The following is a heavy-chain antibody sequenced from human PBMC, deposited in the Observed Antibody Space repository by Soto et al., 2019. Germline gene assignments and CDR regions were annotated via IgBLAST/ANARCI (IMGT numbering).Heavy chain of an antibody. CDR2: ISSNGGST. J-gene: IGHJ4*02. V-gene: IGHV3-64*01. Sequence: GGSLRLSCAASGFTFSSYAMHWVRQAPGKGLEYVSAISSNGGSTYYANSVKGRFTISRGNSKNTLYLQMGSLRAEDMAVYYCARDPLFSVYDFGDFYFEDWGQGTLVTV. CDR3: ARDPLFSVYDFGDFYFED. D-gene: IGHD5-12*01. CDR1: GFTFSSYA.